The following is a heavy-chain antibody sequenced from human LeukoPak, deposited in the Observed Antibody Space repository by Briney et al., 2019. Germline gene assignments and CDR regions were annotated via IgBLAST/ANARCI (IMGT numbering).Heavy chain of an antibody. CDR1: GFTFDDYA. D-gene: IGHD3-22*01. CDR3: AKDYYDSY. CDR2: ISWNSGSI. V-gene: IGHV3-9*01. J-gene: IGHJ4*02. Sequence: PGGSLRLSCAASGFTFDDYAMHWVRQAPGKGLEWVSGISWNSGSIGYADSVKGRFTISRDNSKNTLYLQMNSLRAEDTAVYYCAKDYYDSYWGQGTLVTVSS.